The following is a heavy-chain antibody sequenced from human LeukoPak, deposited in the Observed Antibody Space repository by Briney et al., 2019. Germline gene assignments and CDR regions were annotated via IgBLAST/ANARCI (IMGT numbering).Heavy chain of an antibody. Sequence: GGSLRLSCAASGFTVSSNYMSWVRQAPGKGLEWVAVISYDGSNKYYADSVKGRFTISRDNSKNTLYLQMNSLRAEDTAVYYCAKAIVGATTGDYWGQGTLVTVSS. CDR2: ISYDGSNK. J-gene: IGHJ4*02. V-gene: IGHV3-30*18. D-gene: IGHD1-26*01. CDR3: AKAIVGATTGDY. CDR1: GFTVSSNY.